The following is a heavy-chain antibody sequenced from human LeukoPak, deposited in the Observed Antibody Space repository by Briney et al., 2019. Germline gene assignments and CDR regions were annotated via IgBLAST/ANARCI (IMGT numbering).Heavy chain of an antibody. CDR1: GFTFSSYS. Sequence: GGSLRLSCAASGFTFSSYSMNWVRQAPGKGLEWVSYISSSSSTIYYADSVKGRFTISRDNAKNSLYLQMNSLRAEDTAVYYCARVNWARLDYWGQGALVTVSS. V-gene: IGHV3-48*01. D-gene: IGHD7-27*01. CDR3: ARVNWARLDY. J-gene: IGHJ4*02. CDR2: ISSSSSTI.